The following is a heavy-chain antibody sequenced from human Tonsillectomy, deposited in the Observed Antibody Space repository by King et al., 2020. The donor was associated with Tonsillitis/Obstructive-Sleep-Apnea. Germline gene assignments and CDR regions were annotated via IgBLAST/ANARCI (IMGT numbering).Heavy chain of an antibody. CDR2: TYYRSKWYN. J-gene: IGHJ4*02. V-gene: IGHV6-1*01. CDR1: GDSVSSNRAA. D-gene: IGHD3-22*01. Sequence: VQLPQSGPGLVKPSQTLSLTCAISGDSVSSNRAAWNWIRPSPSRGLEWLGRTYYRSKWYNDYAVSVKSRITINPDTSKNQFSLQLNSVTPEDTAVYYCARDIDYYDTSGFHLGYFDYWGQGTLVTVSS. CDR3: ARDIDYYDTSGFHLGYFDY.